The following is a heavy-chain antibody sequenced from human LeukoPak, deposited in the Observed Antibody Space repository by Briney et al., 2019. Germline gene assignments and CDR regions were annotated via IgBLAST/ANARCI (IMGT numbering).Heavy chain of an antibody. J-gene: IGHJ6*02. V-gene: IGHV1-46*01. D-gene: IGHD4-17*01. Sequence: ASVRVSCKSSGYTFTNYYLHWVRQPPGHGLEWMAIINPSDGGTYYEQKLQGRVTVTRDTSTSTVYMELSSLRSEDTAVYYCARDTRTMTAVTRGQHYYYGLDVWGQGTTVTVSS. CDR3: ARDTRTMTAVTRGQHYYYGLDV. CDR2: INPSDGGT. CDR1: GYTFTNYY.